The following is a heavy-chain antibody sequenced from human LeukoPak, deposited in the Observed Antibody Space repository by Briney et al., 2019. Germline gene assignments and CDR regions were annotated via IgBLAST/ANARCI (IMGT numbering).Heavy chain of an antibody. CDR3: ARFPQGDGYLLNDY. Sequence: PSQTLSLTCAISGDRGSSNSAAWNWIRQSPSRGLEWLGRTYYRSKWYNDYAVSVKSRITINPDTSKNQFSLKLSSVTAADTAVYYCARFPQGDGYLLNDYWGQGTLFTVSS. V-gene: IGHV6-1*01. J-gene: IGHJ4*02. CDR2: TYYRSKWYN. D-gene: IGHD5-24*01. CDR1: GDRGSSNSAA.